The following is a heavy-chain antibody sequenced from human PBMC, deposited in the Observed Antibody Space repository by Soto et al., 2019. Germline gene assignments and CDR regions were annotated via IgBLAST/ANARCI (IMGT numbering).Heavy chain of an antibody. CDR3: ARHQSHSSSYVDP. V-gene: IGHV4-39*01. CDR2: IYYDGNT. J-gene: IGHJ5*02. CDR1: GDSITSSSHY. Sequence: SETLSLTCTVSGDSITSSSHYWGWIRQPPGKGLECIANIYYDGNTYYNPSLKSRVAISVDTSKNQFSLRLSSVTAADTAVYYCARHQSHSSSYVDPWGQGTLVTVSS. D-gene: IGHD6-13*01.